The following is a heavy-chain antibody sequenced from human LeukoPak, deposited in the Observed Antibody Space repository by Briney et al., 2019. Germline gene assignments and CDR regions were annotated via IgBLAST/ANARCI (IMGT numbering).Heavy chain of an antibody. CDR3: ARGGHYYGSGSYYNLIDY. Sequence: GASVKVSCKASGYTFTGYYMHWVRQAPGQGLEWMGWINPNSGGTNYAQKFQGRVTMTRDTSISTAYMELSRLRSDDTAVYYCARGGHYYGSGSYYNLIDYWGQGTLVTVSS. CDR2: INPNSGGT. V-gene: IGHV1-2*02. J-gene: IGHJ4*02. D-gene: IGHD3-10*01. CDR1: GYTFTGYY.